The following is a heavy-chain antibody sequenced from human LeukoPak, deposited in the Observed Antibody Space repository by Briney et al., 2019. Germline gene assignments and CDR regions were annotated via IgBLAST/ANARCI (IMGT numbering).Heavy chain of an antibody. Sequence: GASVKVSCKASGYTFTSYGISWVRQAPGQGLEWMGWISAYNGNTNYAQKLQGRVTMTTDTSTSTAYMELRSLRSDDTAVYYCARDPFVTSYYDILTGYYMGAFDIWGQGTMVTVSS. CDR1: GYTFTSYG. CDR3: ARDPFVTSYYDILTGYYMGAFDI. D-gene: IGHD3-9*01. CDR2: ISAYNGNT. V-gene: IGHV1-18*01. J-gene: IGHJ3*02.